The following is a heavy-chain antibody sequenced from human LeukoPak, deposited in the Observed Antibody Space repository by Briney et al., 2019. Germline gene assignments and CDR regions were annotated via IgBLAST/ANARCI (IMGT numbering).Heavy chain of an antibody. J-gene: IGHJ3*02. CDR3: ARDGPRPGRDAFDI. CDR1: GGSISSYY. V-gene: IGHV4-59*12. CDR2: IYHSGST. Sequence: NPSETLSLTCTVSGGSISSYYWSWIRQPPGKGLEWIGYIYHSGSTYYNPSLKSRVTISVDRSKNQFSLKLSSVTAADTAVYYCARDGPRPGRDAFDIWGQGTMVTVSS. D-gene: IGHD1-1*01.